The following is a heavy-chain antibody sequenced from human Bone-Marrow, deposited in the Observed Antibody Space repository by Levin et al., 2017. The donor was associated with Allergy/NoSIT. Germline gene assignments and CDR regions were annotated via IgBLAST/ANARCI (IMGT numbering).Heavy chain of an antibody. D-gene: IGHD3-22*01. V-gene: IGHV3-48*04. Sequence: PGESLKISCVTSGFTFSRYNMNWVRQAPGKGLEWVSYISENGSTIYYSDSVKGRFAISRDNARNLVYLQMNSLRAEDTALYFCARDYYASRGLYYGLAFDFWGKGTVVTVSS. J-gene: IGHJ3*01. CDR2: ISENGSTI. CDR1: GFTFSRYN. CDR3: ARDYYASRGLYYGLAFDF.